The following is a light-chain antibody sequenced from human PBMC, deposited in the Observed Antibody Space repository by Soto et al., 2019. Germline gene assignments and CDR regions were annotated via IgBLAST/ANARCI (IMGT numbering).Light chain of an antibody. Sequence: QSMLTQPASVYGSTGRSITISCTGSNSDVASYDLVSWYQQHPGKAPKLMIYEVTKRPSGVSNRFSGSKSGNTASLTISGLQAEDEADYYCCSYAGNSEVFGTGTKVTVL. CDR2: EVT. CDR3: CSYAGNSEV. J-gene: IGLJ1*01. CDR1: NSDVASYDL. V-gene: IGLV2-23*02.